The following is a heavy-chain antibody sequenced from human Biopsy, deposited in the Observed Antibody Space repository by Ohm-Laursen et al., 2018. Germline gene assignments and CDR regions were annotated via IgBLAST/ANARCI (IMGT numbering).Heavy chain of an antibody. Sequence: SLRLSCAASRFTFSDYFMSWIRQAPGKGLEWLAYISGSGVTKMYADSVKGRFTDSRDNAKNSLYLEMNNLTVEDTAVYYCATDGAGSYNENWGQGTLVSVSS. CDR2: ISGSGVTK. D-gene: IGHD3-10*01. CDR3: ATDGAGSYNEN. J-gene: IGHJ4*02. V-gene: IGHV3-11*01. CDR1: RFTFSDYF.